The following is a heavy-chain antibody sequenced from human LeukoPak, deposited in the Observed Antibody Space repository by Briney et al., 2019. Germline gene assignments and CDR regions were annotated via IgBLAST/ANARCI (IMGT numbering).Heavy chain of an antibody. CDR2: MNPNSGNT. CDR3: ARSQGYCSGGSCLQGDWFDP. V-gene: IGHV1-8*03. CDR1: GYTFTGYY. D-gene: IGHD2-15*01. J-gene: IGHJ5*02. Sequence: ASVKVSCKASGYTFTGYYMHWVRQATGQGLEWTGWMNPNSGNTGYAQKFQGRVTITRNTSISTAYMELSSLRSEDTAVYYCARSQGYCSGGSCLQGDWFDPWGQGTLVTVSS.